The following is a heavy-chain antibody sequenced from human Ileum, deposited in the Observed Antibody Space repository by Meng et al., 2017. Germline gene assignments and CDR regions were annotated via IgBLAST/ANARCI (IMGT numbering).Heavy chain of an antibody. Sequence: VQRQESGPGLVRPSETLSPICAVSGGSVSSSGYQWGWIRQPPGKGLEWIGYASTNYNPSLKSRVTISVDTSKNQFSLKLTSVTAADTAVYYCARDHWGSLDYWGQGVLVTVSS. CDR2: AST. V-gene: IGHV4-61*08. D-gene: IGHD7-27*01. CDR3: ARDHWGSLDY. J-gene: IGHJ4*02. CDR1: GGSVSSSGYQ.